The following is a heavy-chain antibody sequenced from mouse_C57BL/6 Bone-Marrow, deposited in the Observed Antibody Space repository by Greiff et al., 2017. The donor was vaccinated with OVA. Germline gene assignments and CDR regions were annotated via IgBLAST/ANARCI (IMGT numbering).Heavy chain of an antibody. CDR3: TPIYYDYGFAY. D-gene: IGHD2-4*01. CDR1: GFNIKDDY. CDR2: IDPENGDT. Sequence: EVQLQQSGAELVRPGASVKLSCTASGFNIKDDYMHWVKQRPEQGLEWIGWIDPENGDTEYASKFQGKATITADTSSNTAYLQLSSLTSEDTAVYYWTPIYYDYGFAYWGQGTLVTVSA. J-gene: IGHJ3*01. V-gene: IGHV14-4*01.